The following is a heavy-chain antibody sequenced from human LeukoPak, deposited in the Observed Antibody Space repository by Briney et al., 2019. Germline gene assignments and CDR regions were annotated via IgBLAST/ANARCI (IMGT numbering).Heavy chain of an antibody. J-gene: IGHJ5*02. CDR2: IYHSGST. Sequence: SQTLSLTCAVSGGSISSGGYSWSWIRQPPGKGLEWIGYIYHSGSTYYNPSLKSRVTISVDRSKNQFSLELSSVTAADTAVYYCARGGALNWFDPWGQGTLVTVSS. CDR3: ARGGALNWFDP. CDR1: GGSISSGGYS. V-gene: IGHV4-30-2*01. D-gene: IGHD3-16*01.